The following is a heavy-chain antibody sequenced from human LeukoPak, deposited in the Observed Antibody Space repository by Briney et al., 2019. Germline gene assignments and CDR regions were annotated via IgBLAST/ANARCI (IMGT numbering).Heavy chain of an antibody. D-gene: IGHD2-2*01. CDR2: INPSGGST. J-gene: IGHJ4*02. CDR1: GYTFTSYY. CDR3: ARRDIVVVPAAMTNYFDY. V-gene: IGHV1-46*01. Sequence: ASVKVSCKASGYTFTSYYMHWVRQAPGQGLEWMGIINPSGGSTSYAQKFQGRVTMTRDMSTSTVYMELSSLRSEDTAVYYCARRDIVVVPAAMTNYFDYWGQGTLVTVSS.